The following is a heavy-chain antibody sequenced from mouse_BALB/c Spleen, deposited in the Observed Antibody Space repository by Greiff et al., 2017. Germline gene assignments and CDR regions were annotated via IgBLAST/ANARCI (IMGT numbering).Heavy chain of an antibody. Sequence: VQLQQSGPELVKPGASVKMSCKASGYTFTSYVMHWVKQKPGQGLEWIGYINPYNDGTKYNEKFKGKATLTSDKSSSTAYMELSSLTSEDSAVYYCARGDGSRSYYYAMDYWGQGTSVTVSS. CDR3: ARGDGSRSYYYAMDY. CDR2: INPYNDGT. CDR1: GYTFTSYV. J-gene: IGHJ4*01. D-gene: IGHD1-1*01. V-gene: IGHV1-14*01.